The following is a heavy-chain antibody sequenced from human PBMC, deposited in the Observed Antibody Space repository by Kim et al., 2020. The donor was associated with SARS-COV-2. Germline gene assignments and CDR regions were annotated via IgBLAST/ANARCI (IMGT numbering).Heavy chain of an antibody. J-gene: IGHJ4*02. Sequence: YNPSLKSRVTISVDTSKNQFSLKLSSVTAADTAVYYCARGVWFGANPPGYWGQGTLVTVSS. CDR3: ARGVWFGANPPGY. D-gene: IGHD3-10*01. V-gene: IGHV4-34*01.